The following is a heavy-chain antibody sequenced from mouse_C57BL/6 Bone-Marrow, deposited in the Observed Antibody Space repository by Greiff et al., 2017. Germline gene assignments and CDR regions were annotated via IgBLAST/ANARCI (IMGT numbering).Heavy chain of an antibody. CDR2: ISDGGSYT. V-gene: IGHV5-4*03. CDR3: ARMCYWYFDV. J-gene: IGHJ1*03. CDR1: GFTFSSYA. Sequence: EVKLMESGGGLVKPGGSLKLSCAASGFTFSSYAMSWVRQTPEKRLEWVATISDGGSYTYYPDNVKGRFTISRDNVKNNLYLQMSHLKSEDTAMYYCARMCYWYFDVWGTGTTVTVSS.